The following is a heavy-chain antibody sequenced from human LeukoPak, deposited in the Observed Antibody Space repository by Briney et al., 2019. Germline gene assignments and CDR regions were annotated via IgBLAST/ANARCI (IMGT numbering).Heavy chain of an antibody. CDR2: IIPIFGTA. V-gene: IGHV1-69*05. Sequence: SVKVSCKASGGTFSSYAISWLRQAPGQGLEWMGRIIPIFGTANYAQKFQGRVTITTDESTSTAYMELSSLRSEDTAVYYCARGDHGDPLYFDYWGQGTLVTVSS. D-gene: IGHD4-17*01. CDR1: GGTFSSYA. J-gene: IGHJ4*02. CDR3: ARGDHGDPLYFDY.